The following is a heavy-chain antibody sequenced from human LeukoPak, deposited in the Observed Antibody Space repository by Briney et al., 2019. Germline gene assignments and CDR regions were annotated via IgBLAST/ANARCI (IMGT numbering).Heavy chain of an antibody. D-gene: IGHD3-22*01. CDR2: INPNSGGT. V-gene: IGHV1-2*02. Sequence: ASVKVSCKASGYTFTGYYMHWVRQAPGQGLEWMGWINPNSGGTNYAQKFQGRVTMTRDTSISTAYMELSRLRSDDTAVYYRAGVGYDSSGYYYVIPYNWFDPWGQGTLVTVSS. CDR3: AGVGYDSSGYYYVIPYNWFDP. CDR1: GYTFTGYY. J-gene: IGHJ5*02.